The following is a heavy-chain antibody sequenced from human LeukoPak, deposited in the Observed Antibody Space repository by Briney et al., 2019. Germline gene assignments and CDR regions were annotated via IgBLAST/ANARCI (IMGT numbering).Heavy chain of an antibody. CDR3: ARDRVVRGVIAPLDY. CDR1: GGSISSYY. J-gene: IGHJ4*02. Sequence: SETLSLTCTVSGGSISSYYWSWIRQPPGKGLEWIGYIYYSGSTNYNPSLKSRVTISVDTSKNQFSLKLSSVTAADTAVYYCARDRVVRGVIAPLDYWGQGTLVTVSS. V-gene: IGHV4-59*01. D-gene: IGHD3-10*01. CDR2: IYYSGST.